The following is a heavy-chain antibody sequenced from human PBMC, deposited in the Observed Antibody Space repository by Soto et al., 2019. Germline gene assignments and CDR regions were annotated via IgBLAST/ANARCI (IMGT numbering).Heavy chain of an antibody. CDR2: FRGTGDGT. J-gene: IGHJ3*02. Sequence: EVQLLESGGGLVQPGGSLRLSCAASGFTFSSYAMSWVRQAPGKGLEWVSTFRGTGDGTYYADSVRGRSTVSRDNSKNTLYLQMNGLRGGDTAVYYCAKGPDPGAFDIWGQGTMVTVSS. CDR3: AKGPDPGAFDI. D-gene: IGHD3-10*01. V-gene: IGHV3-23*01. CDR1: GFTFSSYA.